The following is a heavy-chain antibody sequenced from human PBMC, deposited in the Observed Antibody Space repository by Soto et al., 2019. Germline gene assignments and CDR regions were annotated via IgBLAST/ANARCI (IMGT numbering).Heavy chain of an antibody. V-gene: IGHV3-23*01. CDR3: AKDRLAGGFDY. J-gene: IGHJ4*02. Sequence: GGSLRLSCAASGFTFGSYAVHWVRQAPGKGLEWVSLISATAGTTYYTDSVKGRFTISRDNSRNTVYLQMNSLRADDTAVYYCAKDRLAGGFDYWGQGTLVTVSS. D-gene: IGHD3-16*01. CDR2: ISATAGTT. CDR1: GFTFGSYA.